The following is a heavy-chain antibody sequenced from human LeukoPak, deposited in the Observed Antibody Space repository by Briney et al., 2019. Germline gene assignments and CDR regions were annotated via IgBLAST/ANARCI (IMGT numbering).Heavy chain of an antibody. V-gene: IGHV3-23*01. D-gene: IGHD5-18*01. J-gene: IGHJ4*02. CDR1: GFSFSSYA. CDR2: ISGSGIGT. Sequence: GGSLRLSCAASGFSFSSYAMTWVRQAPGKGLEWVSAISGSGIGTYYADSVKGRFTISRDNPKNTLYLQMNSLRAEDTAVYYCAKNGGDNYGTRHFDYWGQGTLVTVSS. CDR3: AKNGGDNYGTRHFDY.